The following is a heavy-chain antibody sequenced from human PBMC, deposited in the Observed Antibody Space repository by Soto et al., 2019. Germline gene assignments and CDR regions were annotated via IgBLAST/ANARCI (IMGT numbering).Heavy chain of an antibody. CDR3: AIDRSTDFGLDV. V-gene: IGHV3-23*01. CDR1: GFTFSDYV. J-gene: IGHJ6*02. D-gene: IGHD3-3*01. CDR2: ISDGGERT. Sequence: EVLLLESGGDSVQPGGSLRLSCVASGFTFSDYVMSWVRQVPGKGLEWVSSISDGGERTDYRDSVRGRFTISRANARFTLHLQMNSLTVDDTPTFFCAIDRSTDFGLDVWGQGTTVTVSS.